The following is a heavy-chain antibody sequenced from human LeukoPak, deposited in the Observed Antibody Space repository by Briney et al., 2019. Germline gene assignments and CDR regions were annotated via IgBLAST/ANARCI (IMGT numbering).Heavy chain of an antibody. CDR1: GGSISSGGYY. CDR3: GSGKGTVNMIDY. Sequence: SETLSLTCTVSGGSISSGGYYWSWIRQPPGKGLEWIGYIYYSGSTYYNPSLKSRVTISVDTSKSQFSLKLSSLTAADTAVYYCGSGKGTVNMIDYWGQGTLVTVSS. V-gene: IGHV4-31*03. J-gene: IGHJ4*02. D-gene: IGHD4-17*01. CDR2: IYYSGST.